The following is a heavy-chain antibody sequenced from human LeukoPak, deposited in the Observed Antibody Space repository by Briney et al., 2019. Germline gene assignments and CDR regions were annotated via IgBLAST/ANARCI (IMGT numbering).Heavy chain of an antibody. V-gene: IGHV4-59*08. CDR2: IYYSGST. D-gene: IGHD1-26*01. CDR1: GGSISGCY. Sequence: SETLSLTCTVSGGSISGCYWSWIRQPPGKGLEWIGYIYYSGSTNYNPSLKSRVTISVDTSKNQFSLKLSSVTAADTAVYYCASHKWELPYFDYWGQGTLVTVSS. J-gene: IGHJ4*02. CDR3: ASHKWELPYFDY.